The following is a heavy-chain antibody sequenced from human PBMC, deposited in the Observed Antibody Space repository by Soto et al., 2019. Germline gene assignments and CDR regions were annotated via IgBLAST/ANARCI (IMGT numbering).Heavy chain of an antibody. CDR2: ITWHSGTI. Sequence: EVQLVESGGGLVQPGRSLRLACAASGFTFDQYTMHWVRQAPGKGLEWVSSITWHSGTIGYADSVKGRFTISRDNAKNSLYLQMNSLRGEDTALYYCAKAMITVGDFNYYYMDVWGNGTTVTVSS. CDR1: GFTFDQYT. CDR3: AKAMITVGDFNYYYMDV. D-gene: IGHD3-16*01. V-gene: IGHV3-9*01. J-gene: IGHJ6*03.